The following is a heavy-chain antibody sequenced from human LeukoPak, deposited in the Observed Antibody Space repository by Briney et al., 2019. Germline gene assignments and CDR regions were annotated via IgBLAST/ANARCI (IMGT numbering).Heavy chain of an antibody. Sequence: PGGSLRLSCAASGFTFSSYSMNWVRQAPGKGLEWVSSISSSSSYIYYADSVKGRFTISRDNAKNSLYLQMNSLRAEDTAVYYCARVLLWFGDSPAGLDYWGHGTLVTVSS. D-gene: IGHD3-10*01. V-gene: IGHV3-21*01. CDR2: ISSSSSYI. CDR1: GFTFSSYS. J-gene: IGHJ4*01. CDR3: ARVLLWFGDSPAGLDY.